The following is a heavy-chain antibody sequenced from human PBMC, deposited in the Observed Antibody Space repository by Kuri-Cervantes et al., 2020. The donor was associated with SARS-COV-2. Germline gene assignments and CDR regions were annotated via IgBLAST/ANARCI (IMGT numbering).Heavy chain of an antibody. Sequence: GESLKISCAASGFTFSSYEMNWVRQAPGKGLEWVSYISSSGSTIYYADSVKGRFTISRDNSKNTLYLQMNSLRAEDTAVYYCAKDRSRELLDWFDPWGQGTLVTVSS. J-gene: IGHJ5*02. V-gene: IGHV3-48*03. CDR3: AKDRSRELLDWFDP. CDR2: ISSSGSTI. CDR1: GFTFSSYE. D-gene: IGHD1-26*01.